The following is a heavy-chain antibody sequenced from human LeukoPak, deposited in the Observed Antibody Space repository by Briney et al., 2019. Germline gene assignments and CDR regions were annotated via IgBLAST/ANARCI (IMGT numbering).Heavy chain of an antibody. D-gene: IGHD6-19*01. CDR3: ATLMAGTRVDY. CDR1: GFTFSSYG. V-gene: IGHV3-33*01. Sequence: GRSLRLSCAASGFTFSSYGMHWVRQAPGKGLEWVAVIWYDGSNKYYADSVKGRFTISRDNSKNTLYLQMNSLRAEDTAVYYCATLMAGTRVDYWGQGTLVPVSS. J-gene: IGHJ4*02. CDR2: IWYDGSNK.